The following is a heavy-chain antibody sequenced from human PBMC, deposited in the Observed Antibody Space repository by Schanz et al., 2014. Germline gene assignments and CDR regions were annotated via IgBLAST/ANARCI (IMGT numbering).Heavy chain of an antibody. CDR3: ALREKPYGPFAS. Sequence: QVQLQQWGAGLLKPSETLSLTCGVFGGSFSGYYWSWIRQPPGKGLEWIGEIYHTGSTNYNPSLKSRVTISVDRSKNQFSLRLDSVTAADTAVYYCALREKPYGPFASWGQGALVTVSS. CDR2: IYHTGST. V-gene: IGHV4-34*06. J-gene: IGHJ4*02. CDR1: GGSFSGYY. D-gene: IGHD3-10*01.